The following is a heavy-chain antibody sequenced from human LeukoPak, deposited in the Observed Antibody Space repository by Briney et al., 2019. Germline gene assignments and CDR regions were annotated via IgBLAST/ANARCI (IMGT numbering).Heavy chain of an antibody. CDR1: GRTLANYA. CDR2: INPNTGGT. Sequence: ASVKVSCKASGRTLANYAVSWVRRAPGEGLEWMGWINPNTGGTNCAQKFQGRVTVTRDTSISTAYMELSRLRSDDTAVYYCARDTHSSWGQGTLVTVSS. CDR3: ARDTHSS. D-gene: IGHD2-15*01. V-gene: IGHV1-2*02. J-gene: IGHJ4*02.